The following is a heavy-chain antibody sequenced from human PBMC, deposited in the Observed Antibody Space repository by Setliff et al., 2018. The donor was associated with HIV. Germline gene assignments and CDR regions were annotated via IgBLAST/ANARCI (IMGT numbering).Heavy chain of an antibody. J-gene: IGHJ4*02. CDR1: GFTFSSYA. Sequence: GGSLRLSCAASGFTFSSYAMHWVRQAPGKGLEWVAVISYDGSNKYYAASVKGRFTISRDNSKNTLYLQMNSLRAEDTAVYYCARDRGSRIAARPGGIFDYWGQGTLVTVSS. CDR3: ARDRGSRIAARPGGIFDY. D-gene: IGHD6-6*01. CDR2: ISYDGSNK. V-gene: IGHV3-30*01.